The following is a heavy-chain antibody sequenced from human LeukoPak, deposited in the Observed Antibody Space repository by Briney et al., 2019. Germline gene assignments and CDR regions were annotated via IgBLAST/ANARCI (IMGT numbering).Heavy chain of an antibody. CDR2: ISSSGSTI. CDR3: ARDEWFGELFRPANYYYYGMDV. Sequence: PGGSLRLSCTASGFSFSTYGMHWVRQAPGKGLEWVSYISSSGSTIYYADSVKGRFTISRDNAKNSLYLQMNSLRAEDTAVYYCARDEWFGELFRPANYYYYGMDVWGQGTTVTVSS. V-gene: IGHV3-48*04. CDR1: GFSFSTYG. D-gene: IGHD3-10*01. J-gene: IGHJ6*02.